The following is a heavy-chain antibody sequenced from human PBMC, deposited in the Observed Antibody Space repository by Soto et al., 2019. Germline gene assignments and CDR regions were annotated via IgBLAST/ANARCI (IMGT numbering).Heavy chain of an antibody. Sequence: ASVKGSCKAGGYTITSYYIHWVRQPPREGLEWMGLIKSSDGSTTYAQQLQGRITMTRDTSTSTAYMELGSLRSEDTAVYYCARDAQIERGYSDYDTYWGQGTLVTVSS. J-gene: IGHJ4*01. CDR2: IKSSDGST. V-gene: IGHV1-46*04. CDR1: GYTITSYY. CDR3: ARDAQIERGYSDYDTY. D-gene: IGHD5-12*01.